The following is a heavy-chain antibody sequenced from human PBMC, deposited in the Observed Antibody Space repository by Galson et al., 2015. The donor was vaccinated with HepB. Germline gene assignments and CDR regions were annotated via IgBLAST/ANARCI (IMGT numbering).Heavy chain of an antibody. D-gene: IGHD3-10*01. CDR3: ARGAGRGNWFDP. Sequence: SVKVSCKVSGYTLTELSMHWVRQAPGKGLEWMGGFDPEDGETIYAQKFQGRVTMTEDTSTSTAYMELRSLRSDDTAVYYCARGAGRGNWFDPWGQGTLVTVSS. V-gene: IGHV1-24*01. J-gene: IGHJ5*02. CDR1: GYTLTELS. CDR2: FDPEDGET.